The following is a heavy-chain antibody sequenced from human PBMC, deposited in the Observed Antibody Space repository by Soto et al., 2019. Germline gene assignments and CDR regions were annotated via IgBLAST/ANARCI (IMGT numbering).Heavy chain of an antibody. CDR3: VCGGNFFVY. CDR1: GFTFSTYW. V-gene: IGHV3-7*01. D-gene: IGHD3-16*01. CDR2: INQDGSER. Sequence: EVQLVESGGGLVQPGGSLRLPCAASGFTFSTYWMTWVRQPPGKGLEWVASINQDGSERYYVDSVRGRFTISRDNAKNSLYLQMNSLRDEDTDVYYCVCGGNFFVYWGQGTLGTVSP. J-gene: IGHJ4*02.